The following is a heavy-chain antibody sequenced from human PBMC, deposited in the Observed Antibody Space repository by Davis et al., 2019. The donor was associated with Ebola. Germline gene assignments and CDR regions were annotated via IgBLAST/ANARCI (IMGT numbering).Heavy chain of an antibody. CDR3: ATFGPGYSYGYGDY. CDR1: GYTFTGYY. Sequence: VKVSCKASGYTFTGYYMHWVRQAPGQGLEWMGRINPNSGGTNYAQKFQGRVTMTRDTSISTAYMELSRLRSDDTAVYYCATFGPGYSYGYGDYWGQGTLVTVSS. D-gene: IGHD5-18*01. CDR2: INPNSGGT. J-gene: IGHJ4*02. V-gene: IGHV1-2*06.